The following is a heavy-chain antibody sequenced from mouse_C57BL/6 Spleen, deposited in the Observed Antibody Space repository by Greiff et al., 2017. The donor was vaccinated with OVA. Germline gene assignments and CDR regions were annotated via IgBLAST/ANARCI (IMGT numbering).Heavy chain of an antibody. V-gene: IGHV1-55*01. CDR3: AREYYGSRYYFDY. CDR1: GYTFTSYW. J-gene: IGHJ2*01. CDR2: IYPGSGST. Sequence: QVHVKQSGAELVKPGASVKMSCKASGYTFTSYWITWVKQRPGQGLEWIGDIYPGSGSTNYNEKFKSKATLTVDTASSTAYMQLSSLTSEDSAVYYCAREYYGSRYYFDYWGQGTTLTVSS. D-gene: IGHD1-1*01.